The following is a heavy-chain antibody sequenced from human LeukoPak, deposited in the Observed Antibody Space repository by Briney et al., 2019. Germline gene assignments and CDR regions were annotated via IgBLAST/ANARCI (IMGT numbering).Heavy chain of an antibody. CDR1: GFTYSSYD. CDR2: ISYDGSNK. V-gene: IGHV3-30-3*01. D-gene: IGHD2-21*02. Sequence: GWSVRVSCAASGFTYSSYDMHWVRQAPGKGLAWVAVISYDGSNKFYADSVKGRFTISRDNSKDTLYLHMNSLRAEDTAVYYCARVGEIVVVTVQFDSWGQGTLVTVSS. CDR3: ARVGEIVVVTVQFDS. J-gene: IGHJ4*02.